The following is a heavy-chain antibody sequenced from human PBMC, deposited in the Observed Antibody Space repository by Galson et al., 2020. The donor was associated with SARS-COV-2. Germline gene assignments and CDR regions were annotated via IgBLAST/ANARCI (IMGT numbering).Heavy chain of an antibody. D-gene: IGHD4-17*01. Sequence: GESLKISCAASGFTFSSYAMSWVRQAPGKGLEWVSAISGSAGSAYYADSVKGRFTISRDNSKNTLYLQMNSLRAEDTAVYYCAKGGVTTPTGFDPWGQGTLVTVSS. CDR1: GFTFSSYA. CDR3: AKGGVTTPTGFDP. J-gene: IGHJ5*02. CDR2: ISGSAGSA. V-gene: IGHV3-23*01.